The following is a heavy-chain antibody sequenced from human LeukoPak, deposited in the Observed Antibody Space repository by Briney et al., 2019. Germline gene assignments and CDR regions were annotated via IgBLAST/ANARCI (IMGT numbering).Heavy chain of an antibody. Sequence: ASVKVSCKASGYTFTGYYMHWVRQAPGQGLEWMGWINPNSGGTNYAQKFQGWVTMTRDTSISTAYMELSSLRSEDTAVYYCARGLLPYNWNSPGGYWGQGTLVTVSS. CDR2: INPNSGGT. CDR1: GYTFTGYY. J-gene: IGHJ4*02. CDR3: ARGLLPYNWNSPGGY. D-gene: IGHD1-7*01. V-gene: IGHV1-2*04.